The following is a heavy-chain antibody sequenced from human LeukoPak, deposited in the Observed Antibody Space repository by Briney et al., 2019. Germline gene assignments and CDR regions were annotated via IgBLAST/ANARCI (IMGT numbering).Heavy chain of an antibody. V-gene: IGHV3-21*01. Sequence: GGSLRLSCAASGFTFDSFGMHWVRQAPGKGLEWVSSISSSSSYIYYADSVKGRFTISRDNAKNSLYLQMNSLRAEDTAVYYCAREGANDAFDIWGQGTMVTVSS. CDR1: GFTFDSFG. CDR2: ISSSSSYI. J-gene: IGHJ3*02. CDR3: AREGANDAFDI. D-gene: IGHD1-26*01.